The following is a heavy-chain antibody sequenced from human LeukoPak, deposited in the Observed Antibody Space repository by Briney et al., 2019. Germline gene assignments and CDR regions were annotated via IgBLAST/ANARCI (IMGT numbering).Heavy chain of an antibody. CDR3: AKGYNWNYLGAFDM. CDR1: GFTFISYG. J-gene: IGHJ3*02. D-gene: IGHD1-7*01. CDR2: ISYDGSHK. Sequence: PGGSLRLSCAASGFTFISYGMHWVRQAPGKGLEWVAVISYDGSHKYYADSVKGRFTISRDNSKNTLFLEMISLRAEDTAIYYCAKGYNWNYLGAFDMWGQGTMVTVSS. V-gene: IGHV3-30*18.